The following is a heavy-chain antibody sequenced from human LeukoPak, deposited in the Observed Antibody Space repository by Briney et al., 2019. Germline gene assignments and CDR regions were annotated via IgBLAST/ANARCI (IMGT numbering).Heavy chain of an antibody. CDR2: ISGSGGST. CDR3: AKTLEPNQYYMDV. Sequence: QPGGSLRLSCAGSGFTFSSYGMSWVRQAPGKGLEWVSAISGSGGSTYYADSVKGRFTISRDNSRNTLYLQMNSLTVEDTAVFHCAKTLEPNQYYMDVWGNGTTVIVSS. CDR1: GFTFSSYG. V-gene: IGHV3-23*01. J-gene: IGHJ6*03. D-gene: IGHD1-14*01.